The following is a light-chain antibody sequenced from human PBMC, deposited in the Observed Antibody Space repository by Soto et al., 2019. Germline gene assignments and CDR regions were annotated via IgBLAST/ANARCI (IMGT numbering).Light chain of an antibody. Sequence: QSGLTQPPSASGSPGQSVTISCSGTNSDVGAYNYVSWYQQHPGKAPRLLIYEVSQRPSGVPDRFSGSKSGTSASLAIFGLQPGDEADYYCQSYDNILNGYVFGTGTKVTVL. CDR2: EVS. J-gene: IGLJ1*01. CDR3: QSYDNILNGYV. V-gene: IGLV2-8*01. CDR1: NSDVGAYNY.